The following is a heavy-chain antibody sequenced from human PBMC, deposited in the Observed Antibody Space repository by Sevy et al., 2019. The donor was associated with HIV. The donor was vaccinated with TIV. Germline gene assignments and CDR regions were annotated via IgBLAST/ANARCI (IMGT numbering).Heavy chain of an antibody. J-gene: IGHJ4*02. Sequence: GGSLRLSCAASGFTFSSYGMHWVRQAPGKGLEWVAFIRYDGSNKYYADSVKGRFTISRDNSKNTLYLQMNSLRAVDTAVYYSAKEATPEVYGDYGPALVGSIDYWGQGTLVTVSS. V-gene: IGHV3-30*02. CDR3: AKEATPEVYGDYGPALVGSIDY. CDR1: GFTFSSYG. CDR2: IRYDGSNK. D-gene: IGHD4-17*01.